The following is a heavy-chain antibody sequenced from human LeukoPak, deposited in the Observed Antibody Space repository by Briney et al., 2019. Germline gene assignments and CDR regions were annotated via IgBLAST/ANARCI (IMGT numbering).Heavy chain of an antibody. V-gene: IGHV1-18*01. CDR3: ARDRRVTMVRGVSSGWAEFDP. CDR1: GYTFTSYG. Sequence: ASVTVSCKASGYTFTSYGISWVRQAPGQALEWMGWICAYNGNTNYAQKLQSSITMTTDTPTSAAYMRLRSLRSNATAVYYCARDRRVTMVRGVSSGWAEFDPWGQGTLVTVSS. J-gene: IGHJ5*02. D-gene: IGHD3-10*01. CDR2: ICAYNGNT.